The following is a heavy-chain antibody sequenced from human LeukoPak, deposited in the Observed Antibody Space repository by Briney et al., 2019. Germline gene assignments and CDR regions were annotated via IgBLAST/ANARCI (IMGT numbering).Heavy chain of an antibody. CDR2: ISSSSSYI. V-gene: IGHV3-21*01. D-gene: IGHD6-19*01. CDR1: GVTFSSYS. Sequence: GGSLRLSCAASGVTFSSYSMNWVRQAPGKGLEWVSSISSSSSYIYYADSVKGRFTISRDNAKNSLYLQMNSLRAEDTAVYYCARDIVPSSSGWYEFDYWGQGTLVTVSS. J-gene: IGHJ4*02. CDR3: ARDIVPSSSGWYEFDY.